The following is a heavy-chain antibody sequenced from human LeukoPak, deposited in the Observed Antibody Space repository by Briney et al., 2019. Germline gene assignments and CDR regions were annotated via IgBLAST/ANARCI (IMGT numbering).Heavy chain of an antibody. CDR3: ARVPPSSGWYIFDN. V-gene: IGHV3-21*01. CDR2: ISSSSSYI. Sequence: GGSLRLSCATSGFTFSTYNMNWVRQAPGKGLEWVSSISSSSSYIYYADSVKGRFTISRDNAKSSLYLQMNSLRVEDTAVYYCARVPPSSGWYIFDNWGQGTLVTVSS. CDR1: GFTFSTYN. J-gene: IGHJ4*02. D-gene: IGHD6-19*01.